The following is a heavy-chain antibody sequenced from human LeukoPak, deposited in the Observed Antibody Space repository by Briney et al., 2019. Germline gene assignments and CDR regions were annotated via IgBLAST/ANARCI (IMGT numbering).Heavy chain of an antibody. CDR2: MYYSGST. Sequence: SETLSLTCTVSGGSISSSSYYWAWIRQPPGNGLEWIGSMYYSGSTHYNPSLKSRVTIPVDTSKKQFSLKLSSMTAADTAVYYCARRHYYDTTGPGGDAFDIWGQGTMVTVSS. D-gene: IGHD3-22*01. CDR1: GGSISSSSYY. CDR3: ARRHYYDTTGPGGDAFDI. V-gene: IGHV4-39*01. J-gene: IGHJ3*02.